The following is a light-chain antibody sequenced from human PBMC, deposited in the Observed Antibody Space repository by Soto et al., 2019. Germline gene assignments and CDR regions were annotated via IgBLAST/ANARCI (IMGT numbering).Light chain of an antibody. CDR1: QSISSW. V-gene: IGKV1-5*01. J-gene: IGKJ1*01. Sequence: DIQMTKSPSTLSSSVGDRVTITCRASQSISSWLAWYQQKPGKAPKLLIYDASSLESGVPSRVSVSGSGTEFTLTISSLQPDDFAAYYCQHYNSYSAWTFGQGTKVEIK. CDR3: QHYNSYSAWT. CDR2: DAS.